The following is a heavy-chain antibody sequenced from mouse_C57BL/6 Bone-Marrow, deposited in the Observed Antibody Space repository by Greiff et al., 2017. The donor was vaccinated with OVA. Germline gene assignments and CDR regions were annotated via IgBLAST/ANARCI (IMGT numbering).Heavy chain of an antibody. CDR2: INPYNGGT. CDR1: GYTFTDYY. CDR3: AIGGRGY. V-gene: IGHV1-19*01. D-gene: IGHD1-1*02. Sequence: EVKLVESGPVLVKPGASVKMSCKASGYTFTDYYMNWVKQSHGKSLEWIGVINPYNGGTSYNQKFKGKATLTVDKSSSTAYMELNSLTSEDSAVYYCAIGGRGYWGQGTTLTVSS. J-gene: IGHJ2*01.